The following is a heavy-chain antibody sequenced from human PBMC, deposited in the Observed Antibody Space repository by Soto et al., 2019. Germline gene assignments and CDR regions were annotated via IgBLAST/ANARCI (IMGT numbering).Heavy chain of an antibody. D-gene: IGHD6-13*01. CDR2: ISSDGVNK. CDR1: GFTFSSFV. CDR3: AKGPYSTTSGWFDS. J-gene: IGHJ5*01. V-gene: IGHV3-30*18. Sequence: GGSLRLSCAASGFTFSSFVMHWVRQAPGKGLEWVAVISSDGVNKYYAEYVRGRFAISRDNSKNTLYLQMNSLRAEDTAVYYCAKGPYSTTSGWFDSWGQGTLVTVSS.